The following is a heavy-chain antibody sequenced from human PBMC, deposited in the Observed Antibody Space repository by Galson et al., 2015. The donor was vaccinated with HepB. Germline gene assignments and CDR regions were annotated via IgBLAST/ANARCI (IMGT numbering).Heavy chain of an antibody. CDR2: INPNSGGT. D-gene: IGHD3-22*01. V-gene: IGHV1-2*04. Sequence: SVKVSCKASGYTFTGYYMHWVRQAPGQGLEWMGWINPNSGGTNYAQKFQGWVTMTRDTSISTAYMELSRLRSDDTAVYYCARASRYYYDSSGYYYDGAFDIWGQGTMVTVSS. CDR3: ARASRYYYDSSGYYYDGAFDI. J-gene: IGHJ3*02. CDR1: GYTFTGYY.